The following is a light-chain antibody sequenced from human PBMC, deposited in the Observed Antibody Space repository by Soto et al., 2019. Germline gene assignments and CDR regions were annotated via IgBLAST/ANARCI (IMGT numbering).Light chain of an antibody. CDR3: QQRNDWA. J-gene: IGKJ1*01. V-gene: IGKV3-11*01. CDR1: QSVGDY. Sequence: VLTQSPATLSLSPGERATLSCRASQSVGDYLAWYQQKPGQAPRLLIDDASNRATGIPARFSGSGSGTDFTLTISSLEPEDFAVYYCQQRNDWAFGQGTKVEIK. CDR2: DAS.